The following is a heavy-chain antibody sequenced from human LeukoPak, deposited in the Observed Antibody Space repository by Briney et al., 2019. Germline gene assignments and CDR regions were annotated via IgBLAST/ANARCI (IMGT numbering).Heavy chain of an antibody. CDR2: INPGDSDT. D-gene: IGHD3-10*01. V-gene: IGHV5-51*01. J-gene: IGHJ5*02. CDR1: GYSFTSSW. CDR3: ARQPGAGWFDP. Sequence: GESLEISCQASGYSFTSSWFGWARQMPGKGLEWMAIINPGDSDTRYSPSFQGQVTISPDKSISTVYLQWGSLKASDTAMYYCARQPGAGWFDPWGQGTLVTVSS.